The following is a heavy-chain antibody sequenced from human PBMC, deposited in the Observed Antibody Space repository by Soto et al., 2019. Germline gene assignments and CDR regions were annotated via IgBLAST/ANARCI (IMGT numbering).Heavy chain of an antibody. D-gene: IGHD5-18*01. V-gene: IGHV3-30*18. CDR1: GFTFSSYG. J-gene: IGHJ6*02. CDR3: AKDLRLWSKDYYYYGMDV. CDR2: ISYDGSKE. Sequence: GGSLRLSCAASGFTFSSYGMHWVRQAPGKGLEWVAVISYDGSKEFYADSVKGRFTISRDNSKNTLYLQMNSLRAEDTAVYYCAKDLRLWSKDYYYYGMDVCGQGTTVTVSS.